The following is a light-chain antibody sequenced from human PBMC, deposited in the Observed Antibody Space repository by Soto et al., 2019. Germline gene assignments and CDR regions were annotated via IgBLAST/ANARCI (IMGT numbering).Light chain of an antibody. CDR3: QQYNSYPWT. CDR1: QSISSW. V-gene: IGKV1-5*01. J-gene: IGKJ1*01. CDR2: DAS. Sequence: DIPITKSPSTLAASVGDRVTITCRASQSISSWLAWYQQKPGKAPKLLIYDASSLESGVPSRFSGSGSGTEFTLTITSLQPDDFATYYCQQYNSYPWTFGQGTKVDIK.